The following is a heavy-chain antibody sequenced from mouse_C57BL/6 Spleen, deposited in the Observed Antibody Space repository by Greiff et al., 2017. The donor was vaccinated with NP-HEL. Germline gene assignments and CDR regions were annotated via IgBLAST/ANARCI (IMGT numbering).Heavy chain of an antibody. CDR1: GYTFTEYT. CDR2: FYPGSGSI. J-gene: IGHJ4*01. V-gene: IGHV1-62-2*01. D-gene: IGHD1-1*01. Sequence: QVQLQQSGAELVKPGASVKLSCKASGYTFTEYTIHWVKQRSGQGLEWIGWFYPGSGSIKYNEKFKDKATLTADKSSSTVYMELSRLTSEDSAVYFCARHGGYDYYGSSGCYAMDYWGQGTSVTVSS. CDR3: ARHGGYDYYGSSGCYAMDY.